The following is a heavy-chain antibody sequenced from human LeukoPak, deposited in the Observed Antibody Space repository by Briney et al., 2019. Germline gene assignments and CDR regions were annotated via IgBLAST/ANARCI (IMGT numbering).Heavy chain of an antibody. CDR1: RFTFSIYS. CDR2: ISSSSYI. D-gene: IGHD3-10*01. J-gene: IGHJ4*02. Sequence: GGSLRLSCAASRFTFSIYSMNWVRQAPGKGLEWVSSISSSSYIYYADSVKGRFTISRDNAKNSLYLQMNSLRAEDTAVYYCARDSYGSGSYYWSQGTLVTVSS. V-gene: IGHV3-21*01. CDR3: ARDSYGSGSYY.